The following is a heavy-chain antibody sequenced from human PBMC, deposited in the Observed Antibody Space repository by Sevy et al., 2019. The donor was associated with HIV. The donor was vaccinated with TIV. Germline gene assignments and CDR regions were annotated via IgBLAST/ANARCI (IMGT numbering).Heavy chain of an antibody. CDR2: INPDGSKI. Sequence: GGSLRLSCEASAINIRDYWMNWVRQAPGKGLEWVANINPDGSKIYYAESVKGWFTISRDSAKNSVFLQMTSLRAEDTAVYYCVRAIQLAASYWGQGMLVTVSS. CDR3: VRAIQLAASY. CDR1: AINIRDYW. J-gene: IGHJ4*02. D-gene: IGHD2-15*01. V-gene: IGHV3-7*02.